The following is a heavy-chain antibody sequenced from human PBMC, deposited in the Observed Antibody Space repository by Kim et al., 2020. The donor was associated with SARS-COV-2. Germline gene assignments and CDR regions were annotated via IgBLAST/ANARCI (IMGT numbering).Heavy chain of an antibody. D-gene: IGHD1-1*01. CDR2: IIPIFGTA. Sequence: SVKVSCKASGGTFSSYAISWVRQAPGQGLEWMGGIIPIFGTANYAQKFQGRVTITADESTSTAYMELSSLRSEDTAVYYCARGSRPVQLERRVMANYGMDVWGQGTTVTVSS. CDR3: ARGSRPVQLERRVMANYGMDV. CDR1: GGTFSSYA. J-gene: IGHJ6*02. V-gene: IGHV1-69*13.